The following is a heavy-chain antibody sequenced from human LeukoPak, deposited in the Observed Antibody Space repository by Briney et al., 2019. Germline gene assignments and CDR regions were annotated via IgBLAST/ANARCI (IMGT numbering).Heavy chain of an antibody. CDR1: GFTFDDYA. Sequence: PGGSLRLSCAASGFTFDDYAMHWVRQAPGKGLEWVSGISWNSGSIGYADSVKGRFTISRDNAKNSLYLQMNSLRAEDTALYYCAKDILRFAIVGATSDAFDIWGQGTMVTVSS. J-gene: IGHJ3*02. D-gene: IGHD1-26*01. V-gene: IGHV3-9*01. CDR2: ISWNSGSI. CDR3: AKDILRFAIVGATSDAFDI.